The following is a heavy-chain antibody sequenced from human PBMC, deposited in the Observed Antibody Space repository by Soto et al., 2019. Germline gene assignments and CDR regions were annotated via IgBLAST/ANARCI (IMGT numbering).Heavy chain of an antibody. J-gene: IGHJ4*02. V-gene: IGHV1-8*01. D-gene: IGHD6-19*01. CDR1: GYTFTSSD. CDR2: MHPNSGIT. CDR3: AVGFRSGWVFDY. Sequence: QVQLVQSGAEVKKPGASVKVSCKASGYTFTSSDISWVRQATGQGLEWLGWMHPNSGITGYTQKFQGRVTMTRNTSISTAYMELSSLRSEDTAVYYCAVGFRSGWVFDYWGQGALVPVSS.